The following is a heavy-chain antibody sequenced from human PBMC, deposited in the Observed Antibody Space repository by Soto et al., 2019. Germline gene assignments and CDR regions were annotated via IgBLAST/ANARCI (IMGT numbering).Heavy chain of an antibody. CDR2: ISHSSGDT. Sequence: GGSLRLSCAASGFTFSIYAMSWVRHAPGKGLEWVSSISHSSGDTYYADSVKGRFTISRDNSRNTLYLQLSSLRDEDTAVYYCAKVDTWTYFDYWGQGTPVTVSS. V-gene: IGHV3-23*01. CDR1: GFTFSIYA. CDR3: AKVDTWTYFDY. D-gene: IGHD5-12*01. J-gene: IGHJ4*02.